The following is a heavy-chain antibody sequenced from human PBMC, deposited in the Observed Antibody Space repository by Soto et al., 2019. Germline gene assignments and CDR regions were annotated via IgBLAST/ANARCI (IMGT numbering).Heavy chain of an antibody. CDR3: ARRIGSGWTDY. V-gene: IGHV3-11*01. J-gene: IGHJ4*02. Sequence: QVQLVESGGGLVKPGWSLRLSCAASGFTFSDKYMSWIRQAPGKGLEWVSYISSSGSRTHYADSVKGRFTISRDNAENSLYLQLNSLRAEDTAVYYCARRIGSGWTDYWGQGTLVTVSS. CDR1: GFTFSDKY. CDR2: ISSSGSRT. D-gene: IGHD6-19*01.